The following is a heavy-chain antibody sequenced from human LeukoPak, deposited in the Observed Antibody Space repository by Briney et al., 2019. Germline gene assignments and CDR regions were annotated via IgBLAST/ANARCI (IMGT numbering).Heavy chain of an antibody. CDR2: IYYSGST. CDR3: ARDRDGDPIDY. V-gene: IGHV4-39*07. CDR1: GGSISSSSYY. J-gene: IGHJ4*02. D-gene: IGHD4-17*01. Sequence: PSETLSLTCTVSGGSISSSSYYWGWIRQPPGKGLEWIGSIYYSGSTYYNPSLKSRVTISVDTSKNQFSLKLSSVTAADTAVYYCARDRDGDPIDYWGQGTLVTVSS.